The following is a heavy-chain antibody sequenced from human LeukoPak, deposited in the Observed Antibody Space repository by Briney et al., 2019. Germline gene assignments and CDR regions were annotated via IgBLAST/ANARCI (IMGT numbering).Heavy chain of an antibody. CDR3: ARSSYSSSSSV. V-gene: IGHV3-7*03. J-gene: IGHJ3*01. CDR2: INSDGSEG. D-gene: IGHD6-6*01. Sequence: GGSLRLSCAVSGFTFSGFWMSWSRQAPGKGLERVASINSDGSEGYYADVVKGRFTISRDNAKNSLYLQINSLRAEDTAVYYCARSSYSSSSSVWGQGTMVTVSS. CDR1: GFTFSGFW.